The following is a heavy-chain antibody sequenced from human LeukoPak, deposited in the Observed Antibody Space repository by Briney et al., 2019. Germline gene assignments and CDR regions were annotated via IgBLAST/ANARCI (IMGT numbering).Heavy chain of an antibody. CDR2: ISYDGSNK. Sequence: GGSLRLSCAASGFTFSSYGMHWVRQAPGKGLEWVAVISYDGSNKYYADSVKGRFTISRDNSKNTLYLQMNSLRAEDTAVYYSARDKGLGRYFDYWGQGTLVTVSS. J-gene: IGHJ4*02. CDR3: ARDKGLGRYFDY. V-gene: IGHV3-30*03. D-gene: IGHD3/OR15-3a*01. CDR1: GFTFSSYG.